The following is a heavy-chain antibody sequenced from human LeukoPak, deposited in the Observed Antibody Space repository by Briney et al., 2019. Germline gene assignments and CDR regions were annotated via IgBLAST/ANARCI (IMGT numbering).Heavy chain of an antibody. Sequence: GGSLRLSCAASGFTFSSDAMSWVRQAPGKGLEWVSTISGGGGTTYYSDSVKGRFTISRDNSKNTLFLQMNSLRAEDTAVYYCAKASTFGELNRPFDYWGQGTLVTVSS. V-gene: IGHV3-23*01. CDR2: ISGGGGTT. CDR1: GFTFSSDA. J-gene: IGHJ4*02. D-gene: IGHD3-10*01. CDR3: AKASTFGELNRPFDY.